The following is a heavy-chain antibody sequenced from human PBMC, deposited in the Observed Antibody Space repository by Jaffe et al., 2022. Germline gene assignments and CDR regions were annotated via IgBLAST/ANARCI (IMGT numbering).Heavy chain of an antibody. CDR1: GFTFGDYA. J-gene: IGHJ4*02. D-gene: IGHD3-10*01. CDR3: TRRPDYYGSGSSHFDY. Sequence: EVQLVESGGGLVQPGRSLRLSCTASGFTFGDYAMSWVRQAPGKGLEWVGFIRSKAYGGTTEYAASVKGRFTISRDDSKSIAYLQMNSLKTEDTAVYYCTRRPDYYGSGSSHFDYWGQGTLVTVSS. CDR2: IRSKAYGGTT. V-gene: IGHV3-49*04.